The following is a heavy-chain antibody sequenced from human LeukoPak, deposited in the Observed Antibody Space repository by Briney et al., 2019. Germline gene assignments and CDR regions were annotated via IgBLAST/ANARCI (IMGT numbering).Heavy chain of an antibody. CDR3: ARAEVGSSWDYFDY. CDR2: ISAYNGNT. J-gene: IGHJ4*02. Sequence: ASVKVSCKASGYTFTSQGISWARQAPGQGLEWMGWISAYNGNTNYAQKVQGRVTMTTDTSTSTDYMELRSLRSDDTAVYYCARAEVGSSWDYFDYWGQGTLVTVSS. CDR1: GYTFTSQG. D-gene: IGHD6-13*01. V-gene: IGHV1-18*01.